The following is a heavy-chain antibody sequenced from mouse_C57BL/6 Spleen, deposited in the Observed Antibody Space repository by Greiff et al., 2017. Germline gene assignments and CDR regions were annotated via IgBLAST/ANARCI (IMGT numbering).Heavy chain of an antibody. CDR3: AQRGYGSSYDWYFDV. Sequence: EVQLQQSGPELVKPGASVKIPCKASGYTFTDYNMDWVKQSHGKSLEWIGDINPNNGGTIYNQKFKGKATLTVDKASSTAYMELRSLTSEDTAGYYWAQRGYGSSYDWYFDVWGTGTTVTVSS. D-gene: IGHD1-1*01. J-gene: IGHJ1*03. V-gene: IGHV1-18*01. CDR2: INPNNGGT. CDR1: GYTFTDYN.